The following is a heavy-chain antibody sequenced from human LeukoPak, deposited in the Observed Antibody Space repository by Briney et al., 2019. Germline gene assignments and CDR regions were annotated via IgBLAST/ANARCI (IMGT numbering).Heavy chain of an antibody. V-gene: IGHV1-69*13. Sequence: SVKVSCKASGGTFSSYAISWVRQALGQGLEWMGGIIPIFGTANYAQKFQGRVTITADESTSTAYMELSSLRSEDTAVYYCARASPYCSSTSCLFDYWGQGTLVTVSS. D-gene: IGHD2-2*01. CDR3: ARASPYCSSTSCLFDY. CDR1: GGTFSSYA. CDR2: IIPIFGTA. J-gene: IGHJ4*02.